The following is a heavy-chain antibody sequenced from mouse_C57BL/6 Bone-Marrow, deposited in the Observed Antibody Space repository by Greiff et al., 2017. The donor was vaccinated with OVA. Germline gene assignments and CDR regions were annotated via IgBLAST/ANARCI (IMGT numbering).Heavy chain of an antibody. CDR3: TEGYYGYGGFAY. Sequence: EVMLVESGGGLVQPGGSMKLSCVASGFTFSNYWMNWVRQSPEKGLEWVAQIRLKSDNYATHYAESVKGRFTISRDDSKSSVYLQMNNLRAEDTGIYYCTEGYYGYGGFAYWGQGTLVTVSA. CDR2: IRLKSDNYAT. D-gene: IGHD2-2*01. J-gene: IGHJ3*01. V-gene: IGHV6-3*01. CDR1: GFTFSNYW.